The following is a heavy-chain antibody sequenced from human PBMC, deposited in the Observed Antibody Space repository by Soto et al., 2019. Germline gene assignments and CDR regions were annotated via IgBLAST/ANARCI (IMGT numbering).Heavy chain of an antibody. V-gene: IGHV1-8*01. D-gene: IGHD3-10*01. CDR2: MNPNSGNT. CDR3: ASGRLLLWFGELLADHWGD. CDR1: GYTFTSYD. J-gene: IGHJ6*04. Sequence: GASVKVSCKASGYTFTSYDINWMRQATGRGLEWMGWMNPNSGNTGYAQKFQGRGTMTRNNSISTAYMELSSLRSEDTAVYYCASGRLLLWFGELLADHWGDWGKGTTVTVSS.